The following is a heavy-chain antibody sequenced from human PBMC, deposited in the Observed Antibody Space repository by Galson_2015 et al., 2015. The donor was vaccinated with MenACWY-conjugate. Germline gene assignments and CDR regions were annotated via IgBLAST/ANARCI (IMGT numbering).Heavy chain of an antibody. CDR3: ARRQSGPDIENSYYYLMDV. Sequence: SVKVSCKVSGGTFTTYALSWVRQAPGQGLEWMGGIVPMFGSTNFAQKFQARVRITADKSSDTAYMELSSLTSDDTAVYYCARRQSGPDIENSYYYLMDVWGHGTTVTVSS. CDR2: IVPMFGST. V-gene: IGHV1-69*06. J-gene: IGHJ6*02. D-gene: IGHD3-9*01. CDR1: GGTFTTYA.